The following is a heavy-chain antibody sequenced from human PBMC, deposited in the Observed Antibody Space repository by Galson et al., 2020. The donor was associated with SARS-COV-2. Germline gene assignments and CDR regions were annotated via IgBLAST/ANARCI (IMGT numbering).Heavy chain of an antibody. V-gene: IGHV3-48*03. D-gene: IGHD1-26*01. CDR2: ISSSGSTI. CDR3: ARDSGSYYYGMDV. Sequence: GGSLRLSCAASGFTFSSYEMNWVRQALGKGLEWVSYISSSGSTIYYADSVKGRFTISRDNAKNSLYLQMNSLRAEDTAVYYCARDSGSYYYGMDVWGQGTTVTVSS. CDR1: GFTFSSYE. J-gene: IGHJ6*02.